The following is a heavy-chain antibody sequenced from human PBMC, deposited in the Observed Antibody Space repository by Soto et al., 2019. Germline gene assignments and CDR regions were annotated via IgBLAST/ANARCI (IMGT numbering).Heavy chain of an antibody. Sequence: QVQLVQSGAEVKKPGSSVKVSCKASGGTFSSYAISWVRQAPGQGLEWMGGIIPIFGTANYAQKFQGRVTITADESTSTAYMELSSLRSEDTAVYYCASTDRAATYYYYYYGMDVWDQGTTVTVSS. CDR1: GGTFSSYA. V-gene: IGHV1-69*01. CDR3: ASTDRAATYYYYYYGMDV. D-gene: IGHD2-15*01. CDR2: IIPIFGTA. J-gene: IGHJ6*02.